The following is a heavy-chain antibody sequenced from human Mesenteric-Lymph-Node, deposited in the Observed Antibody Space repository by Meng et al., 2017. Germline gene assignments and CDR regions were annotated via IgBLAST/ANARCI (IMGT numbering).Heavy chain of an antibody. J-gene: IGHJ4*02. CDR2: IKSEPDGGTT. CDR3: ATDYLFYFFGY. Sequence: ELQLVESGGGLIKPGGSLRLSCAASGSTFKGAWMSWVRHAPGKGLEWVGRIKSEPDGGTTDYAAPVKGRFTISRDDSKNTLYLQMNSLKTEDTAVYYCATDYLFYFFGYWGQGTLVTVSS. D-gene: IGHD2/OR15-2a*01. V-gene: IGHV3-15*01. CDR1: GSTFKGAW.